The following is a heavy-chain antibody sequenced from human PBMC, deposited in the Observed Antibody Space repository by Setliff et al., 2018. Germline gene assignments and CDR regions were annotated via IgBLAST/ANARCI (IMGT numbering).Heavy chain of an antibody. CDR2: IFHSDTA. CDR1: GGSIGPHY. J-gene: IGHJ6*03. CDR3: ARDRSTVIRGVTSFFYYYMDV. D-gene: IGHD3-10*01. V-gene: IGHV4-59*11. Sequence: KPSETLSLTCTVSGGSIGPHYWSWIRQAPGKGLEWIGHIFHSDTAKYNPSLESRAAISVDSSKNQFSLKLRSVTAADTAVYYCARDRSTVIRGVTSFFYYYMDVWGGGTTVTVSS.